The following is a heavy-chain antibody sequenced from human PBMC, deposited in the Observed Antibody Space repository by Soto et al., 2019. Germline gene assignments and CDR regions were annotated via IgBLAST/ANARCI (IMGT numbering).Heavy chain of an antibody. V-gene: IGHV4-39*01. Sequence: PSDTLSLTCTFSGASIPSRMYHWGWVRQPPGKALEWIGTFLYSGYTSYNPSLKSRITMSGDTSQNQFSLRLKSVTAADTAIYYCARLLYCSSDNCVDLRFDPWGQGTLVTVS. CDR1: GASIPSRMYH. J-gene: IGHJ5*02. CDR2: FLYSGYT. CDR3: ARLLYCSSDNCVDLRFDP. D-gene: IGHD2-8*02.